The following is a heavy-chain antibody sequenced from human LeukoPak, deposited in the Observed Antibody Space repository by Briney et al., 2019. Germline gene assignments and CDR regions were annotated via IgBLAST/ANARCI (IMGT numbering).Heavy chain of an antibody. Sequence: PGGSLRLSCAVSGFTFRDFWMNWVRQAPGKGLEWVANINQDGSEKFYVDSVKGRFTISRDNGRNSLYLQLNSLTAEDTAVYYCARVVIVVVVVGYMDVWGKGTTVTVSS. CDR3: ARVVIVVVVVGYMDV. D-gene: IGHD2-15*01. CDR2: INQDGSEK. CDR1: GFTFRDFW. V-gene: IGHV3-7*04. J-gene: IGHJ6*03.